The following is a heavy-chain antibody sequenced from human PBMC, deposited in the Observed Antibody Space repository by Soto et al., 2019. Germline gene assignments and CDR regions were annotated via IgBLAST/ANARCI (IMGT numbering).Heavy chain of an antibody. CDR1: GFTFSSYA. J-gene: IGHJ4*02. CDR3: AEEMSKGYYLFAY. D-gene: IGHD3-10*01. V-gene: IGHV3-23*01. Sequence: EVQLLQSGGGLVQPGGSLRLSCAASGFTFSSYAMSWVRQTPGKGLEWVSTISGTGGSTYYPDSVKGRVTISRDNSKNTGYLQMNSLSARGAAVYYCAEEMSKGYYLFAYWGQGTLVTVSS. CDR2: ISGTGGST.